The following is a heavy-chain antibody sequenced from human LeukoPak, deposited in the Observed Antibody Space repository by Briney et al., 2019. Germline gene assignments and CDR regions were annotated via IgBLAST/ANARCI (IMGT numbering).Heavy chain of an antibody. CDR3: ASLQWLDYYFDY. D-gene: IGHD6-19*01. Sequence: PSETLSLTCTVSGGSISSYYWSWIRQPPGKGLEWIGYIYYSGSTNYNPSLKSRVTISVDTSKNQFSLKLSSVTAADTAVYYCASLQWLDYYFDYWGQGTLVTVSS. J-gene: IGHJ4*02. V-gene: IGHV4-59*01. CDR2: IYYSGST. CDR1: GGSISSYY.